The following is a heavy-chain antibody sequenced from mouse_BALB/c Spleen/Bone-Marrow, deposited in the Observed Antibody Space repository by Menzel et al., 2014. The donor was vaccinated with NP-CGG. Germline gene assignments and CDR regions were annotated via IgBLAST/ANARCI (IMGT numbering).Heavy chain of an antibody. CDR2: IYPGDGDT. J-gene: IGHJ1*01. D-gene: IGHD1-1*01. CDR1: GYTFTSYW. V-gene: IGHV1-87*01. Sequence: VMLVESGAELARPGASVKLSCKASGYTFTSYWMQWVKQRPGQGLEWIGAIYPGDGDTRYTQKFKGKATLTADKSSSTAYMQLSSLASEDSAVYYCARGYYYGSNYGWYFDVWGAGTTVTVSS. CDR3: ARGYYYGSNYGWYFDV.